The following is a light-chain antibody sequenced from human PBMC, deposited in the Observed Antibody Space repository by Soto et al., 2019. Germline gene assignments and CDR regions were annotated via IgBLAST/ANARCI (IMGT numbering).Light chain of an antibody. V-gene: IGKV3D-15*01. CDR2: GAY. CDR1: QSVSSN. Sequence: IVMTQSPATLSVSPGERATLFCRASQSVSSNLAWYQQRPGQAPRLLIFGAYTRATGIPARFSGSGSGTEFTLTISSLQSEDSAVYFCQQYNNWSPLTFGGGTKVEIK. CDR3: QQYNNWSPLT. J-gene: IGKJ4*01.